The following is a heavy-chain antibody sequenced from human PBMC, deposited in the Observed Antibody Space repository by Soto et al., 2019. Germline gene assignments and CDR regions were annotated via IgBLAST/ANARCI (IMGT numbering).Heavy chain of an antibody. V-gene: IGHV1-8*01. J-gene: IGHJ4*02. CDR3: ARTLYGDNVDY. CDR1: GYTFTSYD. D-gene: IGHD4-17*01. CDR2: MTPNSGNT. Sequence: QVQLVQSGAEVKKPGASVKVSCNASGYTFTSYDINWVRQATGQGLEWMGWMTPNSGNTGYAQKFQGRVNMTRNTSISTAYMELSSMRSEEPAVYYCARTLYGDNVDYWGQGNLVTVSS.